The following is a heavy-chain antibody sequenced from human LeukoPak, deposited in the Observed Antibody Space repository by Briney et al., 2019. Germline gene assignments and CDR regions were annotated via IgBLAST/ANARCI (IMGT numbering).Heavy chain of an antibody. CDR3: ARGPASGSTFAWFYP. CDR1: GGSLSNYY. V-gene: IGHV4-34*01. Sequence: NPSETLSLTCAVYGGSLSNYYWSWIRQPPGKGLEWIGEINHSGSTKYNPSLKSRVTISVDMSKNQFSLELSSVTAADMAVYYCARGPASGSTFAWFYPWGQGTLVTVSS. J-gene: IGHJ5*02. D-gene: IGHD3-10*01. CDR2: INHSGST.